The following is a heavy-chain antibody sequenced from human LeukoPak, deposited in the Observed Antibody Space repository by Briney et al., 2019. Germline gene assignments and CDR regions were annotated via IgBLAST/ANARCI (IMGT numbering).Heavy chain of an antibody. CDR1: GFTFGDYA. CDR2: IRSKAYGGTT. V-gene: IGHV3-49*04. CDR3: TRDRSPYYGSGSNDY. Sequence: GALRLSCTASGFTFGDYAMSWVRQAPGKGLKWVGFIRSKAYGGTTEYAASVKGRFTISRDDSKSIAYLQMNSLKTEDTAVYYCTRDRSPYYGSGSNDYWGQGTLVTVSS. D-gene: IGHD3-10*01. J-gene: IGHJ4*02.